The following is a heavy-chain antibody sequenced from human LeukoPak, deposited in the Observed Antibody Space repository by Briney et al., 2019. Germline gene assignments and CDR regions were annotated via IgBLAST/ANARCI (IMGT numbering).Heavy chain of an antibody. J-gene: IGHJ4*02. CDR1: GGSISSGSYY. CDR2: IYTSGSA. V-gene: IGHV4-61*02. Sequence: SQTLSLTCTVSGGSISSGSYYWSWIRQPAGKGLEWIGRIYTSGSANYNPSLKSRVTISVDTSKNQFSLKLSSVTAADTAVYYCARETRPTNFDYWGQGTLVTVSS. CDR3: ARETRPTNFDY.